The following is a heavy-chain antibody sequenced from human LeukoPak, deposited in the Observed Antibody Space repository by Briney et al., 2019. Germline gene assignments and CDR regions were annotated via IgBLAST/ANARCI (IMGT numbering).Heavy chain of an antibody. D-gene: IGHD6-19*01. CDR3: AKEGPIAVAIYSDY. CDR1: RFTFDDYA. Sequence: PGGSLRLSCAAPRFTFDDYAMHWVRQAPGKGLEWVSLITGDGGTTYYADSVKGRFTISRDSSKNSLYLQMNSLRTEDTALYYCAKEGPIAVAIYSDYWGQGTLVTVSS. CDR2: ITGDGGTT. V-gene: IGHV3-43*02. J-gene: IGHJ4*02.